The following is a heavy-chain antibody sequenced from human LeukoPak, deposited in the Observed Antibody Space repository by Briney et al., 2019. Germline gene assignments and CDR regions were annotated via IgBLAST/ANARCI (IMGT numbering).Heavy chain of an antibody. J-gene: IGHJ4*02. CDR1: GFRFSDHH. D-gene: IGHD2-15*01. Sequence: GGSLRLSCAASGFRFSDHHMEWVRQAPGKGLEWVANIKQDGSEKYYVDSVKGRFTISRDNAKNSLYLQMNSLRAEDTAVCYCATSDCSGGSCYSVGGYWGQGTLVTVSS. CDR2: IKQDGSEK. V-gene: IGHV3-7*01. CDR3: ATSDCSGGSCYSVGGY.